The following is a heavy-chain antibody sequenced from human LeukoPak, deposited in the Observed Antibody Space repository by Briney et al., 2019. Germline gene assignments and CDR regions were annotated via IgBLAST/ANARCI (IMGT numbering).Heavy chain of an antibody. V-gene: IGHV4-39*01. CDR1: GGSISSSSYY. J-gene: IGHJ4*02. Sequence: PSETLSLTCTVSGGSISSSSYYWGWIRQPPGKGLEWIGSIYYSGSTYYNPSLKSRVTISVDTSKNQFSLKLSSVTAADTAVYYCAKQDQYYDILTGYYPRYFDYWGQGTLVTASS. D-gene: IGHD3-9*01. CDR2: IYYSGST. CDR3: AKQDQYYDILTGYYPRYFDY.